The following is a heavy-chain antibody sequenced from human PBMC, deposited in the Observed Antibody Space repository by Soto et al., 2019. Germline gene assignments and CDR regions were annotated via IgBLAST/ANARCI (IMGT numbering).Heavy chain of an antibody. D-gene: IGHD3-22*01. CDR3: STNYYDSSGYDNWFDP. CDR1: GFTFGDYA. Sequence: LRLSCTASGFTFGDYAMSWFRQATGKGLEWVGFIRSKAYGGTTHYAASVKGRFTISRDDSKSIAYLQMNSLKTEDTAVYYCSTNYYDSSGYDNWFDPWGQGTLVTVSS. CDR2: IRSKAYGGTT. V-gene: IGHV3-49*03. J-gene: IGHJ5*02.